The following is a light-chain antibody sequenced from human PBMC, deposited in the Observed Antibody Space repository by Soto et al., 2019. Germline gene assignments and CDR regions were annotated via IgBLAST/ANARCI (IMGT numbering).Light chain of an antibody. Sequence: EIVLTQSPATLSLSLGERATLSCRASQSVSSYLAWYQQKPGQAPRLLIYDASNRATGIPARFSGSGSGTDFTLTISRLEPEDFAVYYCQQYGSSPITFGQGTRLEIK. CDR3: QQYGSSPIT. CDR1: QSVSSY. CDR2: DAS. V-gene: IGKV3-20*01. J-gene: IGKJ5*01.